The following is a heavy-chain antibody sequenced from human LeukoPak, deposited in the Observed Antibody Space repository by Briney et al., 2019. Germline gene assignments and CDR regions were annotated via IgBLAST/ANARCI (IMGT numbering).Heavy chain of an antibody. J-gene: IGHJ4*02. CDR2: IYYSGST. V-gene: IGHV4-61*01. Sequence: PSETLSLACTVSGGSVSSGSYYWSWIRQPPGKGLGWIGYIYYSGSTNYNPSLKSRVTISVDTSKDQFSLKLSSVTAADTAVYYCARDSDGYNGWGQGTLVTVSS. CDR3: ARDSDGYNG. D-gene: IGHD5-24*01. CDR1: GGSVSSGSYY.